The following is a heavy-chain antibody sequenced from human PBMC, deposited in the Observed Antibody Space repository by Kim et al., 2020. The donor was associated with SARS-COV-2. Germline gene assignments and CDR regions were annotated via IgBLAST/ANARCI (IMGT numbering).Heavy chain of an antibody. V-gene: IGHV3-72*01. CDR3: TKIGDRIELDV. Sequence: GGSLRLSCAASGFSFIAHYMDWVRQAPGKGLEWVGRIRNKDYSYTAEYAASVNGRFTISRDDSKNSLYLQMHSLKTDDTAVYYCTKIGDRIELDVWGQGTTVTVSS. CDR1: GFSFIAHY. D-gene: IGHD3-22*01. CDR2: IRNKDYSYTA. J-gene: IGHJ6*02.